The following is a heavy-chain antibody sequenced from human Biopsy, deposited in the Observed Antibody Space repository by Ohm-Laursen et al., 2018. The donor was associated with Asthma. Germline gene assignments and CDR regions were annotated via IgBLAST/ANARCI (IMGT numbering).Heavy chain of an antibody. CDR1: GDPFSNYA. V-gene: IGHV1-69*01. J-gene: IGHJ6*02. CDR3: AREVSTVDYGYYYFAMDV. CDR2: LIPVLGTP. D-gene: IGHD4-17*01. Sequence: SSVKVSCKASGDPFSNYAISWVRQAPGQGLEWMGGLIPVLGTPDHAQMFEGRVTITADESTSTAYMELSSLSSEDSAVYYCAREVSTVDYGYYYFAMDVWGQGTTVTVSS.